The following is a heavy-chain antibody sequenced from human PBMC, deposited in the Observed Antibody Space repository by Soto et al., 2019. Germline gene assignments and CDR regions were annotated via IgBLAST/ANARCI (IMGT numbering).Heavy chain of an antibody. J-gene: IGHJ4*02. CDR1: RFTFSNYG. Sequence: GGSLRLSCAASRFTFSNYGMHWVRQAPGKGLEWVAVIWHDGSNQYYADSVKGRFTISRDNSKNTLDLQMNSLRAEDTAVYYCARANGIAAVYFDYWGQGTLVTVSS. D-gene: IGHD6-6*01. CDR2: IWHDGSNQ. V-gene: IGHV3-33*01. CDR3: ARANGIAAVYFDY.